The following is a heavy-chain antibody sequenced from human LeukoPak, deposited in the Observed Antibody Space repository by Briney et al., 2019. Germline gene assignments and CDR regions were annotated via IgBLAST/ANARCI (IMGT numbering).Heavy chain of an antibody. J-gene: IGHJ4*02. D-gene: IGHD1-26*01. CDR2: INPNSGGT. Sequence: ASVKVSCKASGYTFTGYYMHWVRQAPGQGLEWMGWINPNSGGTNYAQKFQGRVTMTRDTSISTAYMELSRLRSDDTAVYYCARAGIFSGTYYGPLGEDYWGQGTLVTVSS. V-gene: IGHV1-2*02. CDR3: ARAGIFSGTYYGPLGEDY. CDR1: GYTFTGYY.